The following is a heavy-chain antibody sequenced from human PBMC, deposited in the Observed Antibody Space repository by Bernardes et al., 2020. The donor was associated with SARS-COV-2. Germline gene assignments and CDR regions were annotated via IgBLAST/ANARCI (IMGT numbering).Heavy chain of an antibody. CDR2: INGDGRTT. V-gene: IGHV3-74*01. Sequence: GGSLRLSCIGSGFSLSSYWMHWVRQAPGTGPVWVSRINGDGRTTNYADSVKGRFTISRDNAKNAQYLHMNSLRVEDTAVYYCTRVLDGRAGAFDIWGQGTKGTVSS. CDR3: TRVLDGRAGAFDI. CDR1: GFSLSSYW. J-gene: IGHJ3*02. D-gene: IGHD2-15*01.